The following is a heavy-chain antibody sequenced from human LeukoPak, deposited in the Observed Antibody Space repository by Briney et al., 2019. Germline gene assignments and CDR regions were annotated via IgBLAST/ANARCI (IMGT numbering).Heavy chain of an antibody. J-gene: IGHJ1*01. V-gene: IGHV3-53*01. D-gene: IGHD1-26*01. CDR3: VREREGSNSEH. CDR1: GFIFSTYS. CDR2: IYSDGNT. Sequence: GGSLRLSCAASGFIFSTYSMNWVRQAPGMGLEWVSTIYSDGNTYYPDSVKGRFTTSRDGSKNTLYLQLNSLRTEDTAIYYCVREREGSNSEHWGQGTLVTVSS.